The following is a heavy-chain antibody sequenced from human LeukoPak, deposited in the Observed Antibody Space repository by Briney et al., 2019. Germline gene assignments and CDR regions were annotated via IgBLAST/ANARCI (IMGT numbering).Heavy chain of an antibody. V-gene: IGHV4-61*02. CDR3: ARGRDGYRSFDY. J-gene: IGHJ4*02. CDR1: GGSISSGSYY. D-gene: IGHD5-24*01. CDR2: IYTSGST. Sequence: SETLSLTCTVSGGSISSGSYYWSWIRQPAGKGLEWIGRIYTSGSTNYNPSLKSRVTISVDTSKNQFSLKLSSVTAADTAVYYCARGRDGYRSFDYWGQGTLVTVSS.